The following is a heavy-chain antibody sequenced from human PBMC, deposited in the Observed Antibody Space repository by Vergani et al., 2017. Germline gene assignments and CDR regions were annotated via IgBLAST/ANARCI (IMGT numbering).Heavy chain of an antibody. CDR3: ARYNWNYGSLY. CDR2: INHSGST. J-gene: IGHJ4*02. CDR1: GGSFSGYY. Sequence: QVQLQKWGAGLLKPSETLSLTCAVYGGSFSGYYWSWIRQPPGKGLEWIGEINHSGSTNYNPSLKSRVTISVNTSKNQFSLKLSSVTAADTAVYYCARYNWNYGSLYWGQGTLVTVSS. D-gene: IGHD1-7*01. V-gene: IGHV4-34*01.